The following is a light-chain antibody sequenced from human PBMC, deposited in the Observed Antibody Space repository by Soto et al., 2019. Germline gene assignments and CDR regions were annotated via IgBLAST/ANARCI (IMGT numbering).Light chain of an antibody. CDR1: QSISSW. CDR2: KAS. V-gene: IGKV1-5*03. J-gene: IGKJ1*01. CDR3: QQYNSYSRT. Sequence: DIQMTQSPSTLSASLGDRVTITCRASQSISSWLAWYQPKPGKAPKLLIYKASSLESGVPSRFSGSGSGTEFTLTISSLQPDDFATYYCQQYNSYSRTFGQGTKVEIK.